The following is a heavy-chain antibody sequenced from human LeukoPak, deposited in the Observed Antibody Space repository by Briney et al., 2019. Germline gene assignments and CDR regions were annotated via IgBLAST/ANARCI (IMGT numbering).Heavy chain of an antibody. D-gene: IGHD1-1*01. CDR2: IYYDGSNI. CDR1: EXTFTTYG. J-gene: IGHJ4*02. CDR3: ARDWKTNSFDY. Sequence: GGSLRLSCAASEXTFTTYGMHWVRQAPGKGLEWVAFIYYDGSNIYYADYVKGRFTISRDISKNTLYLQMDSLRAEDTAIYYCARDWKTNSFDYWGQGTLVTVSS. V-gene: IGHV3-33*01.